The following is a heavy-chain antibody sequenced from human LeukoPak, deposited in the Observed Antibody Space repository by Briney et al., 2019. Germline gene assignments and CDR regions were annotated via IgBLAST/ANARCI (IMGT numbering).Heavy chain of an antibody. Sequence: GRSLRLSCAASGFTLSSYGMHWVRQAPGKGLEWVAVIWYDGSNKYYADSVKGRFTISRDNSKNTLYLQMNSLRAEDTAVYYCAREGYCSSTSCYGGLSNWFDPWGQGTLVTVSS. J-gene: IGHJ5*02. CDR1: GFTLSSYG. CDR2: IWYDGSNK. V-gene: IGHV3-33*01. D-gene: IGHD2-2*01. CDR3: AREGYCSSTSCYGGLSNWFDP.